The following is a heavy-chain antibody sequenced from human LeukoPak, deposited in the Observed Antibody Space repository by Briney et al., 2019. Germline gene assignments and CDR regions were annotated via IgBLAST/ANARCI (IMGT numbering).Heavy chain of an antibody. D-gene: IGHD3-10*01. CDR2: IYYSGST. V-gene: IGHV4-59*01. CDR1: GGSISRYY. J-gene: IGHJ4*02. CDR3: ARGTLVRGVLRSLYYFDS. Sequence: SETLSLTCTVSGGSISRYYWSWVRQPPGKGLEWIGCIYYSGSTNYNPSLTSRVTISVDTSKNQFSLRLSSVTAADTAVYYCARGTLVRGVLRSLYYFDSWGQGTLVTVSS.